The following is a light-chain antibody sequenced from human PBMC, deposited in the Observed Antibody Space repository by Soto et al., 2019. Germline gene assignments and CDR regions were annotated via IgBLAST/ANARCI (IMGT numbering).Light chain of an antibody. CDR3: QHYNDYSWT. V-gene: IGKV1-5*03. Sequence: DIHMTQSPSTLSASVGDRVTITCRASQSISIWLAWYQQKPGRAPNLLIYGPSVLESGVPSRFGGSGSGTAFTRTISSLEPDDFATYDCQHYNDYSWTFGQGTEVDIK. CDR1: QSISIW. CDR2: GPS. J-gene: IGKJ1*01.